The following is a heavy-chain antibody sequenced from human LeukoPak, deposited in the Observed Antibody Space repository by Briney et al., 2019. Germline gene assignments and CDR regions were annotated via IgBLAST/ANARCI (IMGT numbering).Heavy chain of an antibody. CDR2: IYYSGGT. J-gene: IGHJ5*02. Sequence: ETXSLTCTLSGGSISSRYWSWIRQXPGKGLEWIGSIYYSGGTNYNPSLQGRVSISVDTSKIQFSLKLSSVTAADTAVYYCARWQYTISSGWFDPWGQGTLVTVSS. CDR3: ARWQYTISSGWFDP. CDR1: GGSISSRY. V-gene: IGHV4-59*08. D-gene: IGHD6-6*01.